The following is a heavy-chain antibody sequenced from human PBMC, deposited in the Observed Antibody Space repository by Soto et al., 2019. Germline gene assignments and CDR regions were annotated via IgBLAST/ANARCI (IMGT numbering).Heavy chain of an antibody. Sequence: GGSLRLSCAASGFTFSTFWMDWVRQAPGKGLEWVAKIKEDGSEKYYADSVKGRFITSRDNARNSVYLQMNSLRAEDTAVYYCARWYYYDSSGYYFDYWGQGTLVTVSS. V-gene: IGHV3-7*03. J-gene: IGHJ4*02. CDR1: GFTFSTFW. CDR3: ARWYYYDSSGYYFDY. CDR2: IKEDGSEK. D-gene: IGHD3-22*01.